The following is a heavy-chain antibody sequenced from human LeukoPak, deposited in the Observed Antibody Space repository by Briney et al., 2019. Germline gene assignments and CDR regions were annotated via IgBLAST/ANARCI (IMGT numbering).Heavy chain of an antibody. CDR1: GYTFTNYD. V-gene: IGHV1-8*01. J-gene: IGHJ4*02. Sequence: ASVKVSCKTSGYTFTNYDVNWERQATGQGLEWMGWMNPRSGSKVYAQKFQGRVIMTSDNSINTAYMELTSLTSDDTAVYCTKGLRADFWGQGTQVTVSS. CDR2: MNPRSGSK. CDR3: TKGLRADF.